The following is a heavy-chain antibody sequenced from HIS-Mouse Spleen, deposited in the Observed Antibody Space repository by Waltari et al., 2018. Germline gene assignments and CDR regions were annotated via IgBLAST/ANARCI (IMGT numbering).Heavy chain of an antibody. CDR1: GYALSSGYY. CDR3: ARNRRGTADY. J-gene: IGHJ4*02. CDR2: IYHSGST. V-gene: IGHV4-38-2*02. Sequence: QVQLQESGPGLVKPAATLSLPCTASGYALSSGYYRGWTRQPPGKGLEWIGSIYHSGSTYYNPSLKSRVTISVDTSKNQFSLKLSSVTAADTAVYYCARNRRGTADYWGQGTLVTVSS. D-gene: IGHD3-10*01.